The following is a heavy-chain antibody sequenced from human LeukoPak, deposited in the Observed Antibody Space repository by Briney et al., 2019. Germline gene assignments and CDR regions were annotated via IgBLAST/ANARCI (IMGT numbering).Heavy chain of an antibody. D-gene: IGHD4-17*01. CDR1: GFTFSDYY. J-gene: IGHJ5*02. V-gene: IGHV3-11*01. CDR3: ARDPSTVTTFWFDP. CDR2: ISSSGSTI. Sequence: GGSLRLSCAASGFTFSDYYMSWIRQAPGKGLEWVSYISSSGSTIYYADSVKGRFTISRDNGKNSLYLQMNSLRAEDTAVYYCARDPSTVTTFWFDPWGQGTLVTVSS.